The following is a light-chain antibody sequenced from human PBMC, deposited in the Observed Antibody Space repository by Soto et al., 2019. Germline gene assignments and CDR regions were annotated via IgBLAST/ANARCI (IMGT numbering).Light chain of an antibody. J-gene: IGLJ1*01. V-gene: IGLV2-14*01. Sequence: QSVLTQPASVSGSPGQSITISCTGTSSDAGGYNYVSWYQQHPGKAPKLTIYDVSNRPSGVSNRFSGSKSGNTASLTISGLQAEDEADYYCSSYTTSSLYVFGTGTKVTVL. CDR1: SSDAGGYNY. CDR2: DVS. CDR3: SSYTTSSLYV.